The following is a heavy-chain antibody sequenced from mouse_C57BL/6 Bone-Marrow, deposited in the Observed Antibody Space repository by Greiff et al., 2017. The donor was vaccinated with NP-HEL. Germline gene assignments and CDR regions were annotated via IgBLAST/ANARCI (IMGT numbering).Heavy chain of an antibody. CDR1: GFTFSSYG. D-gene: IGHD5-1*01. J-gene: IGHJ3*01. V-gene: IGHV5-6*01. Sequence: EVKVVESGGDLVKPGGSLKLSCAASGFTFSSYGMSWVRQTPDKRLEWVATSSSGGSYTYYPDSVKGRFTLSRDNAKNTLYMQIISLKSEDTAMYYCARTYVQAWFAYWGQGTLVTVSA. CDR2: SSSGGSYT. CDR3: ARTYVQAWFAY.